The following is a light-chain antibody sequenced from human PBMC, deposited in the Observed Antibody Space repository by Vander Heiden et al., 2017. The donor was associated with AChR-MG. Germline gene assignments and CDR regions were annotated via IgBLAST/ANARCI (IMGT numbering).Light chain of an antibody. V-gene: IGLV1-40*01. J-gene: IGLJ2*01. CDR1: SSNIGEGSE. CDR3: QSYDSSLSGCV. Sequence: QSVLTQPPSLSRTPGQGVTTSCTGSSSNIGEGSEVHWYQQLPGTAPKLLIYGNSNRPSGVPDRFSGSKSGTSASLAITGLQAEDEADYYCQSYDSSLSGCVFGGGTKLTVL. CDR2: GNS.